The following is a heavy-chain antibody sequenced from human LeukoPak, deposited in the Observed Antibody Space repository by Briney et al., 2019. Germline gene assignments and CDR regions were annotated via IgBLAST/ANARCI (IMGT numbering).Heavy chain of an antibody. CDR1: GYSISSGYY. Sequence: NPPETLSLTCAVSGYSISSGYYWGWLRQPPGQGLEWIGSIYHSGSTYYNPSLKSRVTISVDTSKNQFSLELSSVTAADTAVYYCARAAYGSGSYDVDYWGQGALVTVSS. CDR3: ARAAYGSGSYDVDY. CDR2: IYHSGST. V-gene: IGHV4-38-2*01. D-gene: IGHD3-10*01. J-gene: IGHJ4*02.